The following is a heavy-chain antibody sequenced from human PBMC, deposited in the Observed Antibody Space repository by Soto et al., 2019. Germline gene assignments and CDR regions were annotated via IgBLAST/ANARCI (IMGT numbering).Heavy chain of an antibody. CDR1: AGSIRSGDYY. CDR3: AGELGTFYFDH. V-gene: IGHV4-30-4*01. J-gene: IGHJ4*02. D-gene: IGHD7-27*01. Sequence: QVQLQESGPGLVKPSQTLSLTCTVSAGSIRSGDYYWTWIRQPPGKGLEWIGYIDPSGSAYYNPSLTSRATISIDTSNTQFSLKMTSVTAADTAVYYCAGELGTFYFDHWGQGTLVTVSS. CDR2: IDPSGSA.